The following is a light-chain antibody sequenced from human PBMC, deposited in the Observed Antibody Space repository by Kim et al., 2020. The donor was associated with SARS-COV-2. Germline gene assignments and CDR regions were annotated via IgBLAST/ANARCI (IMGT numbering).Light chain of an antibody. CDR3: QQYKSYSQT. J-gene: IGKJ1*01. Sequence: DIQMTQSPSTLSASVGDRVTITCRASQSISSWLVWYQQKPGKAPKLLIYKASSLESGVPSRFSGSGSGTEFTLTIRSLQPDDFATYYCQQYKSYSQTFGQGTKVDIK. CDR2: KAS. V-gene: IGKV1-5*03. CDR1: QSISSW.